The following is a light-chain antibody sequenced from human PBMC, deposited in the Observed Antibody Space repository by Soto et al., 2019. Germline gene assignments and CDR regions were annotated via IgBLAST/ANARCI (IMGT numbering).Light chain of an antibody. CDR3: SSYTTSNTRQIV. CDR1: SSDVGGYNY. J-gene: IGLJ1*01. Sequence: QSALTQPASVSGSPGQSITISSNGTSSDVGGYNYVSWYQHHPGKAPKRLIYDVSNRPSGVSIRFSGSKSDNTASLTISGLQPEDEADYHCSSYTTSNTRQIVFGTGTKLTVL. V-gene: IGLV2-14*03. CDR2: DVS.